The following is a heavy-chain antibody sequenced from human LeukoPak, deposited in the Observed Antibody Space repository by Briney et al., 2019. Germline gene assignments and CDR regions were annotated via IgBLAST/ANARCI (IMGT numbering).Heavy chain of an antibody. CDR2: ISGSGDST. D-gene: IGHD5-12*01. V-gene: IGHV3-23*01. Sequence: GGSLRLSCAASGLTFSRYAMSWVRQAPGKGLEWVSGISGSGDSTYYADSVEGRFTISRDNSKNTLYLQMNSLRAEDTAVYYCAKDNSGFLFFWDYWGQGTLVTVSS. J-gene: IGHJ4*02. CDR1: GLTFSRYA. CDR3: AKDNSGFLFFWDY.